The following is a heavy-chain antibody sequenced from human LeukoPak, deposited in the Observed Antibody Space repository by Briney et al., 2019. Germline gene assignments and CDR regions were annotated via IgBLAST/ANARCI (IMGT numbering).Heavy chain of an antibody. CDR3: ARVRGGGYHDY. D-gene: IGHD5-24*01. CDR2: ITSSGSTR. CDR1: GFTFSSYS. V-gene: IGHV3-48*02. Sequence: PGGSLRLSCAASGFTFSSYSMNWVRQAPGKGLEWVSCITSSGSTRYYADSVKGRFTISRDNAKNSLSLQMNSLRDEDTAVYYCARVRGGGYHDYWGQGTLVTVSS. J-gene: IGHJ4*02.